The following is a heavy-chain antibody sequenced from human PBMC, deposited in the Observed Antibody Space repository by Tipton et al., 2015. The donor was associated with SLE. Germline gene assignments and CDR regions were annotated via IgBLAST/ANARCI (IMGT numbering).Heavy chain of an antibody. V-gene: IGHV4-39*01. Sequence: TLSLTCTVSGGSISSSSYYWGWIRQPPGKGLEWIGSIYYSGSTYYNPSLKSRVTISVDTSKNQFSLKLSSVTAADTAVYYCARCPIGDRYYFDYWGQGTLVTVSS. CDR2: IYYSGST. CDR1: GGSISSSSYY. D-gene: IGHD1-14*01. J-gene: IGHJ4*02. CDR3: ARCPIGDRYYFDY.